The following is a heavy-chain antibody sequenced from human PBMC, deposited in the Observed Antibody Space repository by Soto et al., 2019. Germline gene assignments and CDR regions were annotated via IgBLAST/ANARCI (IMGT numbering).Heavy chain of an antibody. D-gene: IGHD3-22*01. Sequence: ASVKVSCKASGYTFTHYYMHWVRQAPGQGLEWMGIINPSGGSTSYAQKFQGRVTMTRDTSTSTVYMDLSSLRSEDTAVYYCARGYDSSGYYWPPLDYWGQGTLVTVSS. J-gene: IGHJ4*02. CDR3: ARGYDSSGYYWPPLDY. CDR1: GYTFTHYY. CDR2: INPSGGST. V-gene: IGHV1-46*01.